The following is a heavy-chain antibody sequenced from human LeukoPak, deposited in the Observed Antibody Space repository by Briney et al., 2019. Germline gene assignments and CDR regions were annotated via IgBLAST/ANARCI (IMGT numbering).Heavy chain of an antibody. CDR3: ARDVGEYCSSTNCYASHY. Sequence: GASVTVSCKASGYTFTGYYIHWVRQAPGQGLEWMGWINPHSGDTNYAQKFQGGVTMTRDTSINTAYMELSSLRSDDTAVYYCARDVGEYCSSTNCYASHYWGQGTLVTVSS. D-gene: IGHD2-2*01. J-gene: IGHJ4*02. CDR2: INPHSGDT. CDR1: GYTFTGYY. V-gene: IGHV1-2*02.